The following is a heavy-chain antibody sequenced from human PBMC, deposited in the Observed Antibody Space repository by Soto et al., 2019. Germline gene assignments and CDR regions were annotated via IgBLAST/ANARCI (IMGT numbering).Heavy chain of an antibody. CDR3: ARVDDY. D-gene: IGHD3-9*01. V-gene: IGHV4-34*01. CDR1: GGSFSGYY. J-gene: IGHJ4*02. CDR2: INHRGST. Sequence: QVKLQQWGAGLLKPSETLSLTCAVYGGSFSGYYWSWIRQPPGKGLEWIGEINHRGSTKYNPSLNSRVTISVDTSKDQFSLKWSSVPAAYTAVYYCARVDDYWCQGSLVTVSS.